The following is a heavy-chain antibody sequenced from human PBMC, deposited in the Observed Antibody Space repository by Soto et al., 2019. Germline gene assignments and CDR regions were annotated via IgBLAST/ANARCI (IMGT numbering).Heavy chain of an antibody. CDR3: EKDPDISGWSQTELDY. CDR2: ISKNGGST. Sequence: PGGSLRLSCAASGFIFSSFAMSWFRQAPGKGLEWVSTISKNGGSTYSADSVKGRFTISRDNSKNPLYLQMNSLRAEHTAVYYCEKDPDISGWSQTELDYWGPGTLVTVS. V-gene: IGHV3-23*01. J-gene: IGHJ4*02. CDR1: GFIFSSFA. D-gene: IGHD6-19*01.